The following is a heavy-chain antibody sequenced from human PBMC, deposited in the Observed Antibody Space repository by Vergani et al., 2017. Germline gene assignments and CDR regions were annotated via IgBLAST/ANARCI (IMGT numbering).Heavy chain of an antibody. CDR2: ISGSGGST. D-gene: IGHD3-3*01. J-gene: IGHJ6*02. V-gene: IGHV3-23*01. Sequence: EVQLLESGGGLVQPGGSLRLSCAASGFTFSSYAMSWVRQAPGKGLEWVSAISGSGGSTYYADSVQGRFPISRDNAKNTLYLQMNSLRAEDTAVYYCATGRFLEWLSVYYYYYGMDVWGQGTTVTVSS. CDR3: ATGRFLEWLSVYYYYYGMDV. CDR1: GFTFSSYA.